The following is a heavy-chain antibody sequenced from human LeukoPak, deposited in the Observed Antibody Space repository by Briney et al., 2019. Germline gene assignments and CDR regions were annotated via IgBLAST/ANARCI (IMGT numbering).Heavy chain of an antibody. D-gene: IGHD2-2*01. CDR1: GYTFTSYA. CDR3: ARQGYPHDAFDI. J-gene: IGHJ3*02. CDR2: INAGNGNT. V-gene: IGHV1-3*01. Sequence: GASVTVSCTASGYTFTSYAMHWVRQAPGQRLEWMGWINAGNGNTKYSQKFQGRVTITRDTSASTAYMELSSLRSEDTAVYYCARQGYPHDAFDIWGQGTMVTVSS.